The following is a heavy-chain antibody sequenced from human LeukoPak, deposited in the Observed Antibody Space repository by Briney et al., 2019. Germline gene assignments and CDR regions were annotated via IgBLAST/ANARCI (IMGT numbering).Heavy chain of an antibody. CDR3: AKALDLRFLEWSYYFDY. J-gene: IGHJ4*02. CDR1: GFTVSSNY. CDR2: IYSGGST. V-gene: IGHV3-53*01. Sequence: PGGSLRLSCAASGFTVSSNYMSWVRQAPGKGLEWVSVIYSGGSTYYADSVKGRFTISRDNSKNTLYLQMNSLRAEDTAVYYCAKALDLRFLEWSYYFDYWGQGTLVTVSS. D-gene: IGHD3-3*01.